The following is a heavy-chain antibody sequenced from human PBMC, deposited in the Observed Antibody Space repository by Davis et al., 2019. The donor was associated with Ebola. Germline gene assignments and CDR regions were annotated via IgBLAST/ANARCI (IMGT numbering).Heavy chain of an antibody. CDR2: ISAYNGNT. D-gene: IGHD3-9*01. Sequence: ASVKVSCKASGYTFTSYDINWVRQATGQGLEWMGWISAYNGNTNYAQKLQGRVTMTTDTSTSTAYMELRSLRSDDTAVYYCARDWTYYDILTGYQTWGQGTLVTVSS. CDR3: ARDWTYYDILTGYQT. CDR1: GYTFTSYD. J-gene: IGHJ5*02. V-gene: IGHV1-18*01.